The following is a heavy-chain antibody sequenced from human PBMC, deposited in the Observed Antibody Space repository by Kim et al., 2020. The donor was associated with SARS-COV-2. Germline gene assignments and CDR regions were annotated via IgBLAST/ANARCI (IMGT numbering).Heavy chain of an antibody. D-gene: IGHD2-2*01. CDR3: ARGFVVEPADKVYYYGMDV. Sequence: GRFTISRDNAKNSLYLQMNSLRAEDTAVYYCARGFVVEPADKVYYYGMDVWGQGTTVTVSS. V-gene: IGHV3-11*05. J-gene: IGHJ6*02.